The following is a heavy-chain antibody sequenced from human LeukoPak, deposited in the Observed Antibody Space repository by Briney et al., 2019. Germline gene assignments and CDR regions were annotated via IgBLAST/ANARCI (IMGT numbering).Heavy chain of an antibody. D-gene: IGHD2-15*01. J-gene: IGHJ4*02. CDR1: GYTFTDYY. CDR3: ARGGALSGGSWYFDY. Sequence: ASVKVSCKASGYTFTDYYIHWVRQAPKPGLEWMGWINPNSGDTNSAQKFQGWVTMTRDTSISTAYMELGRLTSDDTAVYYCARGGALSGGSWYFDYWGQGTLVTVSS. V-gene: IGHV1-2*04. CDR2: INPNSGDT.